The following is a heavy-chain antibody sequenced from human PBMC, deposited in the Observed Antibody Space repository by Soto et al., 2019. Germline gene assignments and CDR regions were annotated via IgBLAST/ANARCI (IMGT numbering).Heavy chain of an antibody. CDR1: GGSFSGYY. CDR2: INHSGST. Sequence: TSETLSLTCAVYGGSFSGYYWSWIRQPPGKGLEWIGEINHSGSTNYNPSLKSRVTISVDTSKNQFSLKLSSVTAADTAVYYCARGGRTTVTFFDYWGQGTLVTVSS. CDR3: ARGGRTTVTFFDY. D-gene: IGHD4-17*01. J-gene: IGHJ4*02. V-gene: IGHV4-34*01.